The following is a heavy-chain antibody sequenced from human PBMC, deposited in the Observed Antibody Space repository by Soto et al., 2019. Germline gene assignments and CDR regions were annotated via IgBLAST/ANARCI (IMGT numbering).Heavy chain of an antibody. CDR1: GFTFDDYA. J-gene: IGHJ4*02. CDR3: AKTPYYDFWSGRYGEYYFDY. V-gene: IGHV3-9*01. Sequence: PGGSLRLSCAASGFTFDDYAMHWVRQAQGKGLELVSGISWNSGSIGYADSVKGRFTISRDNAKNSLYLQMNSLRAEDTALYYCAKTPYYDFWSGRYGEYYFDYWGQGTLVTVSS. CDR2: ISWNSGSI. D-gene: IGHD3-3*01.